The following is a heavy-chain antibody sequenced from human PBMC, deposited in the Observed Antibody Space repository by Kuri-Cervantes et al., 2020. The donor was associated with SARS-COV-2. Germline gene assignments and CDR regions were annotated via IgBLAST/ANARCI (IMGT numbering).Heavy chain of an antibody. D-gene: IGHD2-2*01. Sequence: LSLTCAASGFTFGSYSMNWVRQAPGKGLEWVSSISSSSSYIYYADSVKGRFTISRDNAKNSLYLQMNSLRAEDTVVYYCARDVNIVVVPAYYYGMDVWGQGTTVTVSS. CDR3: ARDVNIVVVPAYYYGMDV. V-gene: IGHV3-21*01. CDR2: ISSSSSYI. CDR1: GFTFGSYS. J-gene: IGHJ6*02.